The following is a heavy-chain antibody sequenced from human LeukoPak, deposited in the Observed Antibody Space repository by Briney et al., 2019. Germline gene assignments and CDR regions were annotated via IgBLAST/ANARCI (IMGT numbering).Heavy chain of an antibody. CDR1: GYTFTSYG. CDR2: ISADNGNT. D-gene: IGHD1-26*01. Sequence: ASVKVSCKASGYTFTSYGISWVRQAPGQGLEWMGWISADNGNTNYAQKLQGRVTMTTDTSTSTAYMELRSLRSDDTAVYYCGRDWSGSYSWARFYYYGMDVWGQGTTVTVSS. J-gene: IGHJ6*02. CDR3: GRDWSGSYSWARFYYYGMDV. V-gene: IGHV1-18*01.